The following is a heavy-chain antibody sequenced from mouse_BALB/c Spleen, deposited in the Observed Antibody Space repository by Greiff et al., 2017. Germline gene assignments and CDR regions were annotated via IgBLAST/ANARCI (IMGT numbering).Heavy chain of an antibody. D-gene: IGHD1-1*01. V-gene: IGHV5-6*01. CDR2: ISSGGSYT. CDR1: GFTFSSYG. J-gene: IGHJ2*01. CDR3: ARGGDTTVVSNFDY. Sequence: EVKLVESGGDLVKPGGSLKLSCAASGFTFSSYGMSWVRQTPDKRLEWVATISSGGSYTYYPDSVKGRFTISRDNAKNTLYLQMSSLKSEDTAMYYYARGGDTTVVSNFDYWGQGTTLTVSS.